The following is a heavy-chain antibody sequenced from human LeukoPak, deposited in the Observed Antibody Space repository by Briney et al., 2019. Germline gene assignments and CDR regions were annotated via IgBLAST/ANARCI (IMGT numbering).Heavy chain of an antibody. CDR2: ISSSGSTI. CDR3: ARWSGSTTRNFDY. D-gene: IGHD2-2*01. V-gene: IGHV3-48*01. Sequence: GGSLRLSCAASGFSFSTYSMNWVRQAPGKGLEWVSYISSSGSTIYYADSVKGRFTASRDNAKNSLYLQMNSLRAEDTAVYYCARWSGSTTRNFDYWSQGTLVTVSS. J-gene: IGHJ4*02. CDR1: GFSFSTYS.